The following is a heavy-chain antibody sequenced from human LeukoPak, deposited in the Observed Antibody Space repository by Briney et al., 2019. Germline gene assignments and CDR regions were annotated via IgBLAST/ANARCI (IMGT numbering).Heavy chain of an antibody. Sequence: SETLSLTCAVYGGSFSGYNRGWIRQPPGKGLEWIGEINHSGSTNYNPSLKSRATISVDTSKNQFSLKLSSVTAADTAVYYCARLGSSGWYPFDYWGQGTLVTVSS. CDR3: ARLGSSGWYPFDY. J-gene: IGHJ4*02. V-gene: IGHV4-34*01. CDR2: INHSGST. CDR1: GGSFSGYN. D-gene: IGHD6-19*01.